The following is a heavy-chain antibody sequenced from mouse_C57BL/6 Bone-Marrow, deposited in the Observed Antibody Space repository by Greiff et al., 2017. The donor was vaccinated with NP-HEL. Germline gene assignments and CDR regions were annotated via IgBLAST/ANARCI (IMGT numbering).Heavy chain of an antibody. CDR3: ARKAYYGRSYEFAY. Sequence: QAQLQQPGAELVKPGASVKLSCKASGYTFTTYWMQWVKQRPGQGLEWIGEIDPSASYTNYNQKFKGKATLTVDTSSSTANMQLSSLTSEDSAVYYCARKAYYGRSYEFAYWGQGTLVTVSA. CDR1: GYTFTTYW. D-gene: IGHD1-1*01. CDR2: IDPSASYT. V-gene: IGHV1-50*01. J-gene: IGHJ3*01.